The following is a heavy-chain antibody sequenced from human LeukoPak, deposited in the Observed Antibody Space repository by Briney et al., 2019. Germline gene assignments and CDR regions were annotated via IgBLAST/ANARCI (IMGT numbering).Heavy chain of an antibody. J-gene: IGHJ4*02. CDR2: ISSSNNII. CDR1: GFTFSDCN. V-gene: IGHV3-48*04. CDR3: ASGGYSYGPLFDY. D-gene: IGHD5-18*01. Sequence: GGSLRLSCAASGFTFSDCNMNWVRQAPGKGLEWVSYISSSNNIIYYADSVKGRFTISRDNAKNSLYLQMNSLRAEDTGVYYCASGGYSYGPLFDYWGQGTLVTVSS.